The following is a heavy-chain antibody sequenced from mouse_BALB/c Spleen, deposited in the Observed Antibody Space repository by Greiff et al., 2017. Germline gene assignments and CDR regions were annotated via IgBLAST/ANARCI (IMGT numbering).Heavy chain of an antibody. J-gene: IGHJ1*01. D-gene: IGHD2-1*01. CDR3: TRLSGNYGFDV. V-gene: IGHV1-69*02. CDR2: IYPSDSYT. CDR1: GYTFTSYW. Sequence: QVQLQQPVAELVRPGASVKLSCKASGYTFTSYWINWVKQRPGQGLEWIGNIYPSDSYTNYNQKFKDKATLTVDKSSSTAYMQLSSPTSEDSAVYYCTRLSGNYGFDVWGAGTTVTVSS.